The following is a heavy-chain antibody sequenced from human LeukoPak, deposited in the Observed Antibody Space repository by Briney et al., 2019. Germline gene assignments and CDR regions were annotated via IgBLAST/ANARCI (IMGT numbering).Heavy chain of an antibody. CDR1: GYTFASFG. CDR2: INTHNGDT. D-gene: IGHD3-10*01. J-gene: IGHJ6*02. Sequence: GASVKVSCKASGYTFASFGITWVRQAPGQGLEWMGWINTHNGDTNYAQKLQGRVTMTTDTSTSTAYMELRSLRSDDTAVYYCARDQWHGSGSYYYGVDVWGQGTTVTVSS. CDR3: ARDQWHGSGSYYYGVDV. V-gene: IGHV1-18*01.